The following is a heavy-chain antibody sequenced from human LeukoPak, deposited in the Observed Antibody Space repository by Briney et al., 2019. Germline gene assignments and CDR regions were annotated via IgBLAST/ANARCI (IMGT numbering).Heavy chain of an antibody. CDR2: IWYDGSNK. J-gene: IGHJ2*01. D-gene: IGHD2-21*01. CDR3: ARPIRRLGYFDL. V-gene: IGHV3-33*01. Sequence: GSLRLSCAASGFTFSSYGMHWVRQAPGKGLEWVAVIWYDGSNKYYADSVKGRFTISRDNSKNTLYLQMNSLRAEDTAVYYCARPIRRLGYFDLWGRGTLVTVSS. CDR1: GFTFSSYG.